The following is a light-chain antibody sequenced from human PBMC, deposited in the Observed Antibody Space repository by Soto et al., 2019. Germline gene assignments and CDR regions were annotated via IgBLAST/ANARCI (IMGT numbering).Light chain of an antibody. CDR3: QQYNPYSPYT. J-gene: IGKJ2*01. CDR1: QTVSSW. CDR2: KAS. V-gene: IGKV1-5*03. Sequence: DIQMTQFPSTLSASIGDRVTITCRASQTVSSWLAWYQQKPGKAPKLLIYKASNLESGVPSRFSGSGSGTEFTLTNSSLQPDDFATYYCQQYNPYSPYTFGQGTRLEIK.